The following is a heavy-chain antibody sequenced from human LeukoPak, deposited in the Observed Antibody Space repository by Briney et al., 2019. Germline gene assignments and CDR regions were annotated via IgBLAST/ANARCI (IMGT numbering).Heavy chain of an antibody. CDR2: IIPILGTA. V-gene: IGHV1-69*13. J-gene: IGHJ4*02. CDR3: ALSYYYGSGSVDY. Sequence: GASVKVSCKASGGTFSSYAISWVRQAPGQGLEWMGGIIPILGTANYAQKFQGRVTITADESTSTAYMELSSLRSEDTAVYYCALSYYYGSGSVDYWGQGTLVTVSS. CDR1: GGTFSSYA. D-gene: IGHD3-10*01.